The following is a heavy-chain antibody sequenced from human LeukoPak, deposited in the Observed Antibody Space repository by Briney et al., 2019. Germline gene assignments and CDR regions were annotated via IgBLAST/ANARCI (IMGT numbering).Heavy chain of an antibody. CDR3: ARDFWVTTVSTPDY. D-gene: IGHD4-11*01. J-gene: IGHJ4*02. V-gene: IGHV1-46*01. Sequence: ASVTVSCKASGYTFTRYYMHWVRQAPGQGLEWMGIINPRGGSTSYAQKFQGRVTMTRDTSTSTVYVELSSLRSEDTAVYYCARDFWVTTVSTPDYWGQGTLVTVSS. CDR2: INPRGGST. CDR1: GYTFTRYY.